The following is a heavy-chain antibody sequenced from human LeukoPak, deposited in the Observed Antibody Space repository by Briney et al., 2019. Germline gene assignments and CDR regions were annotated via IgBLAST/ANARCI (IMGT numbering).Heavy chain of an antibody. Sequence: PGGSLRLSCAASGFTFRSYGMHWVRQAPGKGLEWVAFIRYDGSNKYYADSVKGRFTISRDNSKNTLYLQMNSLRAEDTAVYYCAKDYDFWSGYYYGPLDYWGQGTLVTVSS. CDR2: IRYDGSNK. J-gene: IGHJ4*02. CDR3: AKDYDFWSGYYYGPLDY. D-gene: IGHD3-3*01. V-gene: IGHV3-30*02. CDR1: GFTFRSYG.